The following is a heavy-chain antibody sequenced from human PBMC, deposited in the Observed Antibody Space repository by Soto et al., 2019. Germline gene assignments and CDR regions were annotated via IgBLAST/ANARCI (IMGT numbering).Heavy chain of an antibody. CDR1: GFSLSTSGVG. Sequence: QITLKESGPPLVKPTQTLTLTCTFSGFSLSTSGVGVGWIRQPPGKALEWLALIYWDDDKRYSPSLKSRLTITKDTSKNQVVLTMTNMDPVDTATYYCARIQLHDAFDIWGQGTTVTVSS. J-gene: IGHJ3*02. CDR3: ARIQLHDAFDI. CDR2: IYWDDDK. D-gene: IGHD5-18*01. V-gene: IGHV2-5*02.